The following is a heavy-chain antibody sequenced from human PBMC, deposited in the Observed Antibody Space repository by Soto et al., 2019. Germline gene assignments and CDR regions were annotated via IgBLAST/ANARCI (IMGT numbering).Heavy chain of an antibody. CDR3: ARDGRQQAPYALDV. V-gene: IGHV3-33*01. J-gene: IGHJ6*02. CDR2: IWYDGSEK. Sequence: QVQLVESGGGVVQPGRSLRLSCAASGFTFNHNAMHWVRQAAGKGLEWVAQIWYDGSEKYYTDSVKGRFTISRDNFKNTVFLQMDSLRVEDTAVYYCARDGRQQAPYALDVWGQGTTVIVSS. CDR1: GFTFNHNA. D-gene: IGHD6-13*01.